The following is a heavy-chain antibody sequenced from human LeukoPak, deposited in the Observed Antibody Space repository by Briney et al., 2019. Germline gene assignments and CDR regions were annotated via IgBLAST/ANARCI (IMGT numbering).Heavy chain of an antibody. CDR3: ARSQVWFGELYFAY. CDR1: GGSISSYY. Sequence: SETLSLTCTVSGGSISSYYWSWIRQPPGKGLEWIGYIYYSGSTNYNPSLPSRVTISVDTSKNQFSLKRSSVTAADTAVYYWARSQVWFGELYFAYWGQGTLVTVSS. D-gene: IGHD3-10*01. CDR2: IYYSGST. J-gene: IGHJ4*02. V-gene: IGHV4-59*01.